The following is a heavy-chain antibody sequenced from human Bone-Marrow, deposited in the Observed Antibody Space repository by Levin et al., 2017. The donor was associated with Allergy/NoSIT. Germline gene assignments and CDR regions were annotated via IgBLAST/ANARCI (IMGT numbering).Heavy chain of an antibody. CDR2: IFPGDSLT. J-gene: IGHJ4*02. V-gene: IGHV5-51*01. CDR1: GYDFSNYW. D-gene: IGHD3-3*01. Sequence: GASVKVSCNVSGYDFSNYWIGWVRQMPGRGLEWMGVIFPGDSLTIYRASFQGQVTFSADKSISAAYLQCNSLNASDTALYFCARHAAHLDFWGGSGGEMDYWGQGTLVTVSS. CDR3: ARHAAHLDFWGGSGGEMDY.